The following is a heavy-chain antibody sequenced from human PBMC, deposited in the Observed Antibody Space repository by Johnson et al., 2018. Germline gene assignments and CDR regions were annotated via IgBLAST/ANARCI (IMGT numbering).Heavy chain of an antibody. Sequence: EVQLVESGGGVVRPGESXRLSCAASGFTFDDYGMTWVRQAPGKGLEWVSGINWKGATTAYGDSVKGRFTISRDNAKNSLYLQMNSLRAEDTALYYCARIKSSGLRDGYDIWGQGTMVTVSS. CDR1: GFTFDDYG. CDR2: INWKGATT. V-gene: IGHV3-20*04. J-gene: IGHJ3*02. D-gene: IGHD4-17*01. CDR3: ARIKSSGLRDGYDI.